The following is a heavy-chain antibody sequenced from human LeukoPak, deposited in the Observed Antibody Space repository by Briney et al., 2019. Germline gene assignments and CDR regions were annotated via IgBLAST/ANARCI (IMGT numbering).Heavy chain of an antibody. CDR1: GFTFSTYA. CDR3: SKRGSDSPSCFQH. J-gene: IGHJ1*01. V-gene: IGHV3-23*01. CDR2: ISSSGADT. Sequence: AGSLRLSCAASGFTFSTYAMTWVRQVPGKGPEWVSAISSSGADTHYADSVKGRFTISRDNSKNTLYLQMNSLRAEDTAVYYCSKRGSDSPSCFQHWGQGTLVTVSS. D-gene: IGHD2-21*02.